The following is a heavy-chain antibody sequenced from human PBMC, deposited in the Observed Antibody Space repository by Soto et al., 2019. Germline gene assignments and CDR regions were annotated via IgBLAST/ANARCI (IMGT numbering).Heavy chain of an antibody. CDR2: INPGNGNT. J-gene: IGHJ4*02. CDR3: ARGESVVGDY. V-gene: IGHV1-3*05. Sequence: QVQLVQSGAEEKKPGASVKVSCKASGYTVTSYAMHWVRQAPGQRLEWMGWINPGNGNTKCSQKFQDRVTITRDTSASTAYMELSSLRSEDTAVYYCARGESVVGDYWGQGTLVTVSS. D-gene: IGHD2-15*01. CDR1: GYTVTSYA.